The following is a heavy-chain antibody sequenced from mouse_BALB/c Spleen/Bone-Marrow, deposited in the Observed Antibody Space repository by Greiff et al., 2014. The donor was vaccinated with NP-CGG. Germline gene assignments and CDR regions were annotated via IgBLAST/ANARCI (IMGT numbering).Heavy chain of an antibody. J-gene: IGHJ2*01. CDR3: ARKYGDY. CDR2: IYPGDGET. CDR1: GYPFSSYW. Sequence: QVQLQQSGAELVRPGSSVKISCKASGYPFSSYWMSWVKQRPGQGLEWIGQIYPGDGETNYNEKFKGNATLTADKSSSTAYMQLISLTSEDSAVYFCARKYGDYWGQGTTLSVSS. D-gene: IGHD2-10*02. V-gene: IGHV1-80*01.